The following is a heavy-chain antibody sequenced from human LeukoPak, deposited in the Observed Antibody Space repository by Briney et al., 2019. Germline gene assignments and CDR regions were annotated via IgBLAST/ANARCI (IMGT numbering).Heavy chain of an antibody. CDR2: ISGSGGST. V-gene: IGHV3-23*01. J-gene: IGHJ6*03. CDR1: GFTFSSYA. CDR3: AKDRSGWRTYYYMDV. D-gene: IGHD6-19*01. Sequence: PGGSLRLSCAASGFTFSSYAMSWARQAPGKGLEWVSAISGSGGSTYYADSVKGRFTISRDNSKNTLYLQMNSLRAEDTAVYYCAKDRSGWRTYYYMDVWGKGTTVTVSS.